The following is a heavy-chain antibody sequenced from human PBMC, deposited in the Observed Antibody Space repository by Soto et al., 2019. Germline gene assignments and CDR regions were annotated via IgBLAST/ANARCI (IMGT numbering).Heavy chain of an antibody. Sequence: QVQVVQSGAEVKKPGSSVKVSCKVSGGIFTNNAISWVRQAPGQGLEWLGGVIPLFDTAYYAQIFRGRRRISAEGATTTAYMELSGLTSADTAVYFCATGGHNDGYNFYHGMDVWGQGTTVTVS. CDR1: GGIFTNNA. J-gene: IGHJ6*02. V-gene: IGHV1-69*01. CDR2: VIPLFDTA. D-gene: IGHD5-18*01. CDR3: ATGGHNDGYNFYHGMDV.